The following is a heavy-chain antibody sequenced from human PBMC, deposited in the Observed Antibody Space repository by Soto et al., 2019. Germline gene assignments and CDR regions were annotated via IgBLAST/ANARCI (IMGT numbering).Heavy chain of an antibody. V-gene: IGHV4-59*01. J-gene: IGHJ4*02. Sequence: SETLSLTCTVSGGSISSYYWSWIRQPPGKGLEWIGYIYYSGSTNYNPSLKSRVTISVETSKNQFSLKLSSVTAADTAVYYCARVDYCSGGSCYPIDYWGQGTLVTVSS. D-gene: IGHD2-15*01. CDR3: ARVDYCSGGSCYPIDY. CDR1: GGSISSYY. CDR2: IYYSGST.